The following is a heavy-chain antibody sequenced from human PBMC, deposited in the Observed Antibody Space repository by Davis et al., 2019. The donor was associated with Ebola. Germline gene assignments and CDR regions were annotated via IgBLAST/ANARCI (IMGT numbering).Heavy chain of an antibody. V-gene: IGHV3-74*01. CDR3: AWGYSSRRLDF. CDR2: ISPNGGRT. CDR1: GFTFSSYW. Sequence: GESLKISCAASGFTFSSYWMHWVRQAPGKGLVWVSRISPNGGRTSYADSVKGRFTISRDNAKNTLFLQVNSLRAEDTAVYYCAWGYSSRRLDFWGQGTLVTVSS. J-gene: IGHJ4*02. D-gene: IGHD6-13*01.